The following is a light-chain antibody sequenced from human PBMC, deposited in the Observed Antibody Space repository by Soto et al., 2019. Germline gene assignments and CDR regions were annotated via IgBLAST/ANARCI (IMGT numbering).Light chain of an antibody. Sequence: EIVLTQSPGTLSLSPGERATLSCRASQSVSSSYLAWYQQKPGQAPRLLIYGASSRATGIPDRFSGSGSGTDFTLTISRLEPEDFAVYYCQQYGSSPQTFSQGSKVDIK. CDR2: GAS. CDR1: QSVSSSY. J-gene: IGKJ1*01. CDR3: QQYGSSPQT. V-gene: IGKV3-20*01.